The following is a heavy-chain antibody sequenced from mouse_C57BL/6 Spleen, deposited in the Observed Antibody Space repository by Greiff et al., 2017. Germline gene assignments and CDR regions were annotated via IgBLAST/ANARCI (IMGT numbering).Heavy chain of an antibody. J-gene: IGHJ4*01. CDR2: IWRGGST. CDR1: GFSLTSYG. CDR3: AKNEKIHYYAMDY. V-gene: IGHV2-5*01. Sequence: QVQLQQSGPGLVQPSQSLSITCTVSGFSLTSYGVHWVRHSPGKGLEWLGVIWRGGSTDYNAAFMSRLSITKDNSKSQVFFKMNSLQADDTAIYYCAKNEKIHYYAMDYWGQGTSVTVSS.